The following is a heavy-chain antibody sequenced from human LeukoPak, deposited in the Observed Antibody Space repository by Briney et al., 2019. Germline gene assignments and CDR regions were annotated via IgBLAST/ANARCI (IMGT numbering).Heavy chain of an antibody. CDR2: IYTSGNT. CDR3: AVDNRDF. Sequence: SETLSLTCTVSGASVGDYYWSWIRQAAGKGLEWLGRIYTSGNTIYNPSLQSRVTISVDVSKNQFSLRLISMTAADTGIYYCAVDNRDFWGQGALVTVSS. CDR1: GASVGDYY. D-gene: IGHD2/OR15-2a*01. J-gene: IGHJ4*02. V-gene: IGHV4-4*07.